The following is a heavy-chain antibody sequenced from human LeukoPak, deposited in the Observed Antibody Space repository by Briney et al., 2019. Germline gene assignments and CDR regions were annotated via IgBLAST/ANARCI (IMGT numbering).Heavy chain of an antibody. CDR2: INTNTGNP. CDR1: GYTFTTYA. D-gene: IGHD6-13*01. Sequence: GASVKASCKTSGYTFTTYAIHWVRQAPGQGLEWMGWINTNTGNPAYAQGFTGRFVFSLDTSVSTAYLQISSLEAEDTAMYYCVRAAPGSPIDYWGQGTLVTVSS. J-gene: IGHJ4*02. V-gene: IGHV7-4-1*02. CDR3: VRAAPGSPIDY.